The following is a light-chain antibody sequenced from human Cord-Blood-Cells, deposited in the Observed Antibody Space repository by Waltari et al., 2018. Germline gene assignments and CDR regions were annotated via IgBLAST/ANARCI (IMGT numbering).Light chain of an antibody. Sequence: EIVMTQSPATLSVSPGERATLSCRASQSVSSNLAWYQQEPGQAPRLLIYGASTRATGIPARFRGSGSGTEFTLTISSLQSEDFAVYYCQQYNNWPPYTFGQGTKLEIK. CDR3: QQYNNWPPYT. CDR2: GAS. CDR1: QSVSSN. V-gene: IGKV3-15*01. J-gene: IGKJ2*01.